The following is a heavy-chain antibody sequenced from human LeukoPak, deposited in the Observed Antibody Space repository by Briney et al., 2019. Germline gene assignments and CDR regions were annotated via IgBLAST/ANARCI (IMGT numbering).Heavy chain of an antibody. CDR2: INHSGST. CDR3: ARGLLWFEQIDY. CDR1: GFTFSSYA. J-gene: IGHJ4*02. V-gene: IGHV4-34*01. D-gene: IGHD3-10*01. Sequence: GSLRLSCAASGFTFSSYAMSWIRQPPGKGLEWIGEINHSGSTNYNPSLKSRVTISVDTSKNQFSLKLSFVTAADTAVYYCARGLLWFEQIDYWGQGTLVTVSS.